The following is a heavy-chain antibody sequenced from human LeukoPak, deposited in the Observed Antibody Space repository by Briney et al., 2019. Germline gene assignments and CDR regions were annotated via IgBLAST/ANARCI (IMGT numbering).Heavy chain of an antibody. D-gene: IGHD2-2*01. CDR2: IKRKSDGGTT. Sequence: PGGSLRLSCVASGFTFSDAWMTWLRQAPGQGLEWIGLIKRKSDGGTTQYGPPMEGRFTISRDDSKETLYLQMDSVKTEDTAVYYCATGSRGDFWGQGTLVTVSS. CDR1: GFTFSDAW. J-gene: IGHJ4*02. CDR3: ATGSRGDF. V-gene: IGHV3-15*05.